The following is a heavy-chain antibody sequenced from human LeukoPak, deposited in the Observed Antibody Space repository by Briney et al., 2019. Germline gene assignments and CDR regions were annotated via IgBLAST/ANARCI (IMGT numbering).Heavy chain of an antibody. J-gene: IGHJ6*03. Sequence: SVKVSCKASGGTFSRNDISWVRQAPGQGLEWMGGIMPLFGTAKNAQKFQGRVTITADKSTSTAYMELSSLRSEDTAVYYCASGVRASTAMARSYYYYYMDVWGKGTTVTVSS. CDR3: ASGVRASTAMARSYYYYYMDV. CDR1: GGTFSRND. V-gene: IGHV1-69*06. CDR2: IMPLFGTA. D-gene: IGHD5-18*01.